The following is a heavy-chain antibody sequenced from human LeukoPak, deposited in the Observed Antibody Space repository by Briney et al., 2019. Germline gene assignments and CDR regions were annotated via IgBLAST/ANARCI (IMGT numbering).Heavy chain of an antibody. CDR3: ARENQWMQFDF. D-gene: IGHD5-18*01. Sequence: LETLSLTCTVSGGSISSYYWSWIRQPPGRGLEWIGYIYYSGSTNYNPSLKSRVTISVDTSKNQFSLKLSSVTAADTAVYYCARENQWMQFDFWGQGTLVTVSS. J-gene: IGHJ4*02. CDR1: GGSISSYY. V-gene: IGHV4-59*01. CDR2: IYYSGST.